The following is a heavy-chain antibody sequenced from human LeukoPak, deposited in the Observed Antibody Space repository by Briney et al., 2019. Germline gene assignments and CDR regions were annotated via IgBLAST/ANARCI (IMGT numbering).Heavy chain of an antibody. Sequence: AETLSLTCGVYGGSLRGHYWSWLRQPPGKGREGFGEINHSGSTNYNPSFWGRVTISVDTSKNQFFLKLNSVTAADTAVYYCARESDPITGYFYYYMDVWGRGTTVTVSS. CDR2: INHSGST. D-gene: IGHD3-10*01. V-gene: IGHV4-34*01. CDR1: GGSLRGHY. CDR3: ARESDPITGYFYYYMDV. J-gene: IGHJ6*03.